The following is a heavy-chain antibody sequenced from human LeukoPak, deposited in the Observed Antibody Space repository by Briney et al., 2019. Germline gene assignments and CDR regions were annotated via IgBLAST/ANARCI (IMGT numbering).Heavy chain of an antibody. J-gene: IGHJ6*02. D-gene: IGHD5-18*01. V-gene: IGHV3-21*01. CDR3: AKDTGGLYSYGFSAAMDV. Sequence: GGSLRLSCAASGFTFRSYWMNWVRQAPGKGLEWASSISSGSTFIYHADSVKGRFTISRDNARNSLYLQMNSLRAEDTAVYFCAKDTGGLYSYGFSAAMDVWGQGTTVTVSS. CDR2: ISSGSTFI. CDR1: GFTFRSYW.